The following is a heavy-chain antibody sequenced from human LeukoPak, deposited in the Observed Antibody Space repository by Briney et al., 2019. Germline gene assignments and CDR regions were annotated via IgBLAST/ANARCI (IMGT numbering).Heavy chain of an antibody. D-gene: IGHD3-22*01. CDR3: ARYYDSTGSFDY. J-gene: IGHJ4*02. CDR2: IYYIGST. CDR1: GDSVSRSSYY. Sequence: PSEALSLTCTVSGDSVSRSSYYWTWNRQPPGQGLEWIGYIYYIGSTNYNPSLRSRLTMSVDTSKNQFSLMLSSVIAADTAVYYCARYYDSTGSFDYWGQGTLVTVSS. V-gene: IGHV4-61*01.